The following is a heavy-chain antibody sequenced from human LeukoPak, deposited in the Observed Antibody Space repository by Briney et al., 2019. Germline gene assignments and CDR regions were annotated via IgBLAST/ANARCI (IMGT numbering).Heavy chain of an antibody. J-gene: IGHJ6*03. CDR2: IYYSGST. Sequence: SETLSLTCTVSGGSISSSSYYWGWIRQPPGKGLEWIGSIYYSGSTYYNPSLKSRVTISVDTFKNQFSLKLSSVTAADTAVYYCARIQAPYYDFWSGYYENYMDVWGKGTTVTVSS. V-gene: IGHV4-39*01. CDR1: GGSISSSSYY. D-gene: IGHD3-3*01. CDR3: ARIQAPYYDFWSGYYENYMDV.